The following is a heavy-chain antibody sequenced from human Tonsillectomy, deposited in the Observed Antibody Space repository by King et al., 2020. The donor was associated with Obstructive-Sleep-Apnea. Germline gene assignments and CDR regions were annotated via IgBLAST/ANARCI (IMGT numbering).Heavy chain of an antibody. J-gene: IGHJ4*02. CDR3: ARAHCSGATCYAPDV. Sequence: VQLVESGGGVVQPGRSLRLSCAASGFPFSTYAIHWVRQAPGKGLEWVAVISYDGSKKYYADSAKGRLTISRDNSKNTLHLQVNSLRAEDTAVYYCARAHCSGATCYAPDVWGQGTLVTVSS. CDR1: GFPFSTYA. D-gene: IGHD2-15*01. CDR2: ISYDGSKK. V-gene: IGHV3-30*04.